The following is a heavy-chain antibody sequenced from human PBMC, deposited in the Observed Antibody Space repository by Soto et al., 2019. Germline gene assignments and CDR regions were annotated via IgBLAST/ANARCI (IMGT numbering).Heavy chain of an antibody. CDR3: ARDGYGYNSLDN. CDR2: IKEDGGGK. Sequence: EVQLVESGGGSVQPGGSLRLSCATSGFTLRHYWMVWVRQAPGKGLEWVANIKEDGGGKYFGDSVRGRFTVSRDNAKNSLYLQMNILRAEDTAVYYCARDGYGYNSLDNWGQGTLVTVSS. CDR1: GFTLRHYW. J-gene: IGHJ4*02. V-gene: IGHV3-7*01. D-gene: IGHD3-16*02.